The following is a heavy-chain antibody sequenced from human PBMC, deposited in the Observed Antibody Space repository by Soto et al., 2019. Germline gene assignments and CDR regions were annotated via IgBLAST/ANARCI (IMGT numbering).Heavy chain of an antibody. V-gene: IGHV3-30*18. CDR3: AKDWSKEEWLAPALDY. CDR2: ISYDGSNK. J-gene: IGHJ4*02. D-gene: IGHD6-19*01. Sequence: GGSLRLSCAASGFTFSSYGMHWVRQAPGKGLEWVAVISYDGSNKYYADSVKGRFTISRDNSKNTLYLQMNSLRAEDTAVYYCAKDWSKEEWLAPALDYWGQVTLVTVSS. CDR1: GFTFSSYG.